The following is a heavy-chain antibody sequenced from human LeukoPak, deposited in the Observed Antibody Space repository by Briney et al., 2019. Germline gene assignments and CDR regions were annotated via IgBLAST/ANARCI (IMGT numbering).Heavy chain of an antibody. CDR2: ISGSGGRT. CDR3: AKDAKGTMIVVVPTGRPYYFDY. D-gene: IGHD3-22*01. V-gene: IGHV3-23*01. Sequence: GRSLRLSCAAPGFTLSNAAMSSVPQAPGKGLEWVSGISGSGGRTYYADSVKGRFTISRDNSKNTLYLQMNSLRVEDTAVYYCAKDAKGTMIVVVPTGRPYYFDYWGQGTLVTVSS. CDR1: GFTLSNAA. J-gene: IGHJ4*02.